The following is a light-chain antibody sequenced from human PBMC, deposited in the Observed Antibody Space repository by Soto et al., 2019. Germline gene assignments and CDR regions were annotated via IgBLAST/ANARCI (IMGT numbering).Light chain of an antibody. V-gene: IGKV3-11*01. CDR1: QSVSSY. CDR3: QERSNWTLT. J-gene: IGKJ4*01. Sequence: IVLTQSPGTLSLSPGERATLSCRPSQSVSSYLALYQQNPGQTPRLLIYDASHRATGIPARFSGSGSGKDFTLTISSLEPEDFGVYYCQERSNWTLTFGGGTKVDIK. CDR2: DAS.